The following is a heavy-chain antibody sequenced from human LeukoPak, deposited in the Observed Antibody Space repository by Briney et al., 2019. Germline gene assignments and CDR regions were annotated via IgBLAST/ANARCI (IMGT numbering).Heavy chain of an antibody. CDR1: GGTFSIYV. Sequence: ASVTVSCKASGGTFSIYVISWVRQAPGQGLEWMGGIMPISGTTNYAEKFQGRVTITADESTSTAYMELNSLRSEDTAVYYCARDWEQNRYSSGWHLGGYAYYNYGMDVWGQGTTVTVSS. V-gene: IGHV1-69*13. CDR3: ARDWEQNRYSSGWHLGGYAYYNYGMDV. J-gene: IGHJ6*02. D-gene: IGHD6-19*01. CDR2: IMPISGTT.